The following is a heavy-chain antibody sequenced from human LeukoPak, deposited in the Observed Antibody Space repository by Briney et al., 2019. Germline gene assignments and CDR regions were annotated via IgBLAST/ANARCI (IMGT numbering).Heavy chain of an antibody. CDR1: GGSISSGYY. Sequence: SETLSLTCTVSGGSISSGYYWGWIRQPPGKGLEWIGSIYHSESTYYNPSLKSRVTISVDTSKNQFSLKLSSVTAADTAVYYCAREPLMITFGGVIVINSANAFDIWGQGTMVTVSP. V-gene: IGHV4-38-2*02. CDR3: AREPLMITFGGVIVINSANAFDI. J-gene: IGHJ3*02. D-gene: IGHD3-16*02. CDR2: IYHSEST.